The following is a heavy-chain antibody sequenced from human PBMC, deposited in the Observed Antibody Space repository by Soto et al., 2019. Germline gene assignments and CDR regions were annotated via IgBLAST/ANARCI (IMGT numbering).Heavy chain of an antibody. D-gene: IGHD2-21*01. J-gene: IGHJ4*02. CDR1: GFSFRDYF. V-gene: IGHV3-11*01. CDR3: ARDDRTYGVY. Sequence: PGESLKISCSASGFSFRDYFMSWLRQAPGEGLEWVSYIGPYGNSIYYADSVKGRFTISRDDATKSLHLHMNSLRTDDTAVYYCARDDRTYGVYWGQGTPVTVSS. CDR2: IGPYGNSI.